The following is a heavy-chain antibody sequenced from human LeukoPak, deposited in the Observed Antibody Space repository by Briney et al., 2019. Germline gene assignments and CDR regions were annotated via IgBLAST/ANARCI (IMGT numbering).Heavy chain of an antibody. D-gene: IGHD5/OR15-5a*01. V-gene: IGHV1-3*01. Sequence: EASVKVSCKASGYTFTNFAIHWGRLAPGQSLEWMGWINADNGNTKYFQKFQGRVTFSRGTSANIAYMELSSLGSEDTAVYYCARVISDCADINCFKGYFDYWGQGTPVTVSS. CDR2: INADNGNT. CDR3: ARVISDCADINCFKGYFDY. CDR1: GYTFTNFA. J-gene: IGHJ4*01.